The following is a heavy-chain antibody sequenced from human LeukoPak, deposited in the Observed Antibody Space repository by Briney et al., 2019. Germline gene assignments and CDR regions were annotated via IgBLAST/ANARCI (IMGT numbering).Heavy chain of an antibody. CDR3: ARDHGIAAAGTGWFDP. CDR2: VNP. D-gene: IGHD6-13*01. CDR1: GYTFTRYS. Sequence: ASVKVSCKASGYTFTRYSISWVRQAPGQRLEWMGVNPNYAQKLLGRVTMTTDTSTSTAYMELRSLRSDDTAVYYCARDHGIAAAGTGWFDPWGQGTLVTVSS. J-gene: IGHJ5*02. V-gene: IGHV1-18*01.